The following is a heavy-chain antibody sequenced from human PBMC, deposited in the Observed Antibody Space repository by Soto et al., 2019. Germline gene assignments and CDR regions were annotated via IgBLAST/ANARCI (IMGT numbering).Heavy chain of an antibody. V-gene: IGHV3-30*18. CDR2: ISRDGSYK. D-gene: IGHD6-13*01. Sequence: QVQLVESGGGVVQPGRSLRLACVASGFTFSSNGMHWVRQAPGKGLEWVAVISRDGSYKKYGDSVKGRFTISRDDSQNTLYLQMDSLSAEDTAVYYCAKDRSSTWSFDYWGQGTLVTVSS. CDR3: AKDRSSTWSFDY. CDR1: GFTFSSNG. J-gene: IGHJ4*02.